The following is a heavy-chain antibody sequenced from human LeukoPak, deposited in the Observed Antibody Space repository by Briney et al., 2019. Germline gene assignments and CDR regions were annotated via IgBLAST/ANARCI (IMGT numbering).Heavy chain of an antibody. V-gene: IGHV3-23*01. Sequence: GGSLRLSCAASGFILSSYAMSWVRHAPGKGLEWVSAISTSGGSTYYADSVKGRFTISRDNSKNTLYLQMNSLRAEDTAVYYCAKRGWDLVVYWGQGTLVTVSS. CDR1: GFILSSYA. CDR3: AKRGWDLVVY. D-gene: IGHD1-26*01. CDR2: ISTSGGST. J-gene: IGHJ4*02.